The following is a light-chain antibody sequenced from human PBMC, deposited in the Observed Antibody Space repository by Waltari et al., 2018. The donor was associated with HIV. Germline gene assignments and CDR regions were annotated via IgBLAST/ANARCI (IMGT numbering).Light chain of an antibody. V-gene: IGKV2-28*01. Sequence: DIAMIQSPDSLAVSPGEPASLSCRSSQSLLHQNGQNYLDWYIQRPGQAPELLIYLGSRRASGVPDRIAGSGSGTDFMLKISRVEPEDVGVYYCMHGQTSVFGQGTKVEVK. CDR3: MHGQTSV. CDR2: LGS. J-gene: IGKJ1*01. CDR1: QSLLHQNGQNY.